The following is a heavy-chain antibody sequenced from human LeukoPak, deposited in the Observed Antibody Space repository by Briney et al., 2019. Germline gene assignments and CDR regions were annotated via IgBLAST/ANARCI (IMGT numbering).Heavy chain of an antibody. V-gene: IGHV4-34*01. CDR3: ARRYIQWLVHEDAFDI. J-gene: IGHJ3*02. Sequence: GSLRLSCAASGFTFSDYYMSWIRQPPGKGLEWIGEINHSGSTNYNPSLKSRVTISVDTSKNQFSLKLSSVTAADTAVYYCARRYIQWLVHEDAFDIWGQGTMVTVSS. CDR1: GFTFSDYY. CDR2: INHSGST. D-gene: IGHD6-19*01.